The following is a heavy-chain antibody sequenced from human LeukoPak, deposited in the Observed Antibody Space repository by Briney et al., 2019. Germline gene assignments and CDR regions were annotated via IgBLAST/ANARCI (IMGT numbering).Heavy chain of an antibody. J-gene: IGHJ4*02. CDR3: ARDEGVAVYYFDY. CDR1: GFTFSSYG. Sequence: GGSLRLSCAASGFTFSSYGMHWVRQAPGKGLEWVAVVWYDGDNKFYADSVKGRFTIPRDNSKNTLYLQMNSLRAEDTAIYYCARDEGVAVYYFDYWGQGTLVTVSS. V-gene: IGHV3-33*01. CDR2: VWYDGDNK. D-gene: IGHD3-22*01.